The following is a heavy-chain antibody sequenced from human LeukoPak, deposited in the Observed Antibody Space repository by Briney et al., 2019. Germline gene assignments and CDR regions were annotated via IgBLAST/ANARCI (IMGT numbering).Heavy chain of an antibody. V-gene: IGHV3-53*01. J-gene: IGHJ4*02. Sequence: GGSLRLSCAASGFTVSSNYMSWVRQAPGKGLEWVSDITASGDSAYYAASVKGRFTISRDTPKNTLYLQMNSLRAEDTALYYCAKGRYGTPSSFEHWGQGTLITVSS. D-gene: IGHD3-9*01. CDR2: TASGDSA. CDR1: GFTVSSNY. CDR3: AKGRYGTPSSFEH.